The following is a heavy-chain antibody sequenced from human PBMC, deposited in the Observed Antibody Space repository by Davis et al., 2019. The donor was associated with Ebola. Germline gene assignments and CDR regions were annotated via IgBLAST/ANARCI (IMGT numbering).Heavy chain of an antibody. CDR3: AKDTKQEDTAMVTGMDV. Sequence: PGGSLRLSCAASGFTFSSYGMHWVRQAPGKGLEWVAFIRYYGSNQYYADSVKGRFTISRDNSKNTLYLQMNSLRAEDTAVYYCAKDTKQEDTAMVTGMDVWGQGTTVTVSS. D-gene: IGHD5-18*01. CDR2: IRYYGSNQ. J-gene: IGHJ6*02. CDR1: GFTFSSYG. V-gene: IGHV3-30*02.